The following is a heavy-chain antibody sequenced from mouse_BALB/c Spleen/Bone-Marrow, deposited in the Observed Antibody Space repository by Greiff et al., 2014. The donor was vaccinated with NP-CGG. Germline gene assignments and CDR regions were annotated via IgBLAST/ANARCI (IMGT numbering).Heavy chain of an antibody. CDR2: IDPYDNVT. Sequence: QVQLQQSGAELVRPGASVKLSCKASGYTFTSYWMNWVKQRPEQGLEWIGRIDPYDNVTHYNQKFKDKAILTVDKSSSTAYMQLSSLTSEDSAVYYCARRYDGYYVDYWGQGTTLTVSS. J-gene: IGHJ2*01. CDR1: GYTFTSYW. V-gene: IGHV1-52*01. CDR3: ARRYDGYYVDY. D-gene: IGHD2-3*01.